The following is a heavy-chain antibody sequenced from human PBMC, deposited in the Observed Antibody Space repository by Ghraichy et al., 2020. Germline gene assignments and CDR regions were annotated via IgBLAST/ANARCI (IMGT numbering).Heavy chain of an antibody. CDR1: GDSISSSY. Sequence: SQTLSLPCGVSGDSISSSYWSWIRQPPGKGLEWIGFIYYSGNTDYDPSLKSRVTLSLDTSKNQLSLKLTSVTAADTAVYYFARLGNESVHYDCWSGAYSYFDNWGQGTLVSVSS. D-gene: IGHD3-3*01. CDR2: IYYSGNT. J-gene: IGHJ4*02. CDR3: ARLGNESVHYDCWSGAYSYFDN. V-gene: IGHV4-59*01.